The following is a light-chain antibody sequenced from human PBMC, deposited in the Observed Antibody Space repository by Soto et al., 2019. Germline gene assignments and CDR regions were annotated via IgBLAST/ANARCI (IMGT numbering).Light chain of an antibody. CDR3: QQYDDRPPFT. CDR1: QSVGSN. CDR2: GAS. V-gene: IGKV3-15*01. Sequence: ETALTQSPATLSVSPGERAILSCRASQSVGSNLAWYQQKPGLAPRLLIYGASTRPTGIPARFSGSGSGTAFTLTISSLHSEDFAVYYCQQYDDRPPFTFGPGTRVD. J-gene: IGKJ3*01.